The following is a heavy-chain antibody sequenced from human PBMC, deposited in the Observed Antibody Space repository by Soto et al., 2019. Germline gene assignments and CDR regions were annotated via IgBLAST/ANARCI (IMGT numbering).Heavy chain of an antibody. J-gene: IGHJ4*02. Sequence: QVHLVESGGDVVQPGRSLRLSCAASGFTFTSHAMHWVRQTPGEGLEWVAIISDYGTRKFYADSVQGRFSISRDNARNTLYPQMNSLTIEDTGIFYCARDIGVGGTSGIPDYWGQGTLVTVSS. CDR2: ISDYGTRK. CDR1: GFTFTSHA. D-gene: IGHD1-1*01. CDR3: ARDIGVGGTSGIPDY. V-gene: IGHV3-30-3*01.